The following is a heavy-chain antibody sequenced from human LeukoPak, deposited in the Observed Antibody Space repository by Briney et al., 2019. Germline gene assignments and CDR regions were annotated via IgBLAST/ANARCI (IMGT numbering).Heavy chain of an antibody. CDR3: VKEQGSGSYRTADY. J-gene: IGHJ4*02. CDR1: GFIFSSCG. Sequence: GGSLRLSCAASGFIFSSCGMHWVRQAPGKGLEWVAVITYDGDTTYFEDAVKGRFTISRDTSKSTLYLQMNSLGAEDTAVYYCVKEQGSGSYRTADYWGQGTLVTVSS. V-gene: IGHV3-30*18. CDR2: ITYDGDTT. D-gene: IGHD3-10*01.